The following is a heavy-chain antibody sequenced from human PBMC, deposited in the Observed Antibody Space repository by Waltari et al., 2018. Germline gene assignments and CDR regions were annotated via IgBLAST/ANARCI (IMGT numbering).Heavy chain of an antibody. CDR3: ARVVIVPAAIVSGAFDI. V-gene: IGHV4-31*03. CDR2: IYYSGST. J-gene: IGHJ3*02. Sequence: QVQLQESGPGLVKPSQTLSLTCTVSGGSISSGGYYWSWIRQHPGKGLEWIGYIYYSGSTYYNPSLKSRVTISVDTSKNQFSLKLSSVTAADTAVYYCARVVIVPAAIVSGAFDIWGQGTMVTVSS. D-gene: IGHD2-2*01. CDR1: GGSISSGGYY.